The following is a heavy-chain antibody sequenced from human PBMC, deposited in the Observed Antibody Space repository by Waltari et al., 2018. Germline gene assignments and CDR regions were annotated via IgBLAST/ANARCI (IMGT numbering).Heavy chain of an antibody. D-gene: IGHD4-17*01. Sequence: EVQLVESGGGLVQPGRSLRLSCTASVFTFGDYAMIWFRQAPGKGLEWVGFIRSKAYGGTTEYAASVKGRFTISRDDSKSIAYLQMNSLKTEDTAVYYCTRDPTGDYGVYWGQGTLVTVSS. CDR2: IRSKAYGGTT. CDR1: VFTFGDYA. CDR3: TRDPTGDYGVY. J-gene: IGHJ4*02. V-gene: IGHV3-49*03.